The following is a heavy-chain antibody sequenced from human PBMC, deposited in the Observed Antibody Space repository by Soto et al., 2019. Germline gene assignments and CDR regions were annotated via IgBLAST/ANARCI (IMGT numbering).Heavy chain of an antibody. J-gene: IGHJ6*02. Sequence: PGGSLRLSCAASGFTVSSNYMSWVRQAPGKGLEWVSVIYSGGSTYYADSVKGRFTISRDNSKNTLYLQMNSLRAEDTAVYYCARELRQAHDGYYYYGMDVWGQGTTVTVSS. D-gene: IGHD1-1*01. V-gene: IGHV3-53*01. CDR1: GFTVSSNY. CDR2: IYSGGST. CDR3: ARELRQAHDGYYYYGMDV.